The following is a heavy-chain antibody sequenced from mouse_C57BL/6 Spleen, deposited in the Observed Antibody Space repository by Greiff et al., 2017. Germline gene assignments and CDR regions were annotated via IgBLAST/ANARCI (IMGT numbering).Heavy chain of an antibody. D-gene: IGHD2-3*01. CDR1: GYTFTDYY. J-gene: IGHJ4*01. CDR3: ARRGYFYAMDY. Sequence: EVQLQQSGPVLVKPGASVKMSCKASGYTFTDYYMNWVKQSHGKSLEWIGVINPYNGGTSYNQKFKGKATLTVDKSSSTAYMELNSLTSEDSAVYYCARRGYFYAMDYWGQGTSVTVPS. V-gene: IGHV1-19*01. CDR2: INPYNGGT.